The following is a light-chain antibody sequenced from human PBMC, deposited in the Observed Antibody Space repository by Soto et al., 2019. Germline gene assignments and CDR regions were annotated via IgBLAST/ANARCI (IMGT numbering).Light chain of an antibody. CDR1: QGISKW. Sequence: DIQMTQSPSTLSASAGDRVTITCRASQGISKWLAWYQHKPGKAPKLLIYGASSLANGVPARFSGSGSGTDFTLTISSLPPDDFATYFCQQYHNYVLRSFGQGTKVDLK. V-gene: IGKV1-5*01. CDR3: QQYHNYVLRS. CDR2: GAS. J-gene: IGKJ1*01.